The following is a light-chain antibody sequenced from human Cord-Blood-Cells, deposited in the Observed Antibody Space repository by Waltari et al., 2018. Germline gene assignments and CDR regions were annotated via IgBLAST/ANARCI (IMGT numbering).Light chain of an antibody. Sequence: QSVLPQPPSVSGAPGQRVTISCTGSSSNIGAGYDVPWYQQLPGTAPKLLIYGNSNRPSGVPDRFSGSKSGTSASLAITGLQAEDEADYYCQSYDSSLSGSYVFGTGTKVTVL. V-gene: IGLV1-40*01. CDR3: QSYDSSLSGSYV. J-gene: IGLJ1*01. CDR2: GNS. CDR1: SSNIGAGYD.